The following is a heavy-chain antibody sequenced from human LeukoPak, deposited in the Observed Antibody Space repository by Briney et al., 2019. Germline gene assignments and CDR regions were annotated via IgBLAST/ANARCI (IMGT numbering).Heavy chain of an antibody. CDR2: TSGSGGST. CDR1: EFTFSSYA. J-gene: IGHJ4*02. D-gene: IGHD5-24*01. CDR3: AKTADGYNYFDC. V-gene: IGHV3-23*01. Sequence: PGGSLRLSCAASEFTFSSYAMSWVRQAPGKGLEWVSATSGSGGSTYYADSVKGRFTISRDNSKNTLYLQMNSLRAEDTAVYYCAKTADGYNYFDCWGQGTLVTVSS.